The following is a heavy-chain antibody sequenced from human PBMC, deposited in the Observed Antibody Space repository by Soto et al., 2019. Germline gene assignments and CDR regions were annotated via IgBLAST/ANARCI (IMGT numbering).Heavy chain of an antibody. D-gene: IGHD6-13*01. Sequence: ASVKVSCKASGYSLSGYYLHWVRQAPGQGPEWMGWINPNSGGTKYVQKFQGRVTMTRDTSISTVYLELSRLSSDDTAVYYCARGWGIAAPGPNWFDPWGQGTLVTVS. CDR1: GYSLSGYY. V-gene: IGHV1-2*02. J-gene: IGHJ5*02. CDR2: INPNSGGT. CDR3: ARGWGIAAPGPNWFDP.